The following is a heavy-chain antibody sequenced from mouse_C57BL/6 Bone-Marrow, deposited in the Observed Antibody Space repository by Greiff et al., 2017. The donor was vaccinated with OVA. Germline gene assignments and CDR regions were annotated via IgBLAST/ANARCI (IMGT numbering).Heavy chain of an antibody. J-gene: IGHJ2*01. V-gene: IGHV1-54*01. Sequence: VQLQESGAELVRPGTSVKVSCKASGYAFTNYLIEWVKQRPGQGLEWIGVINPGSGGTNYNEKFKGKATLTADKSSSTAYMQLSSLTSEDSAVYFCARAHDYDGSSFDYWGQGTTLTVSS. CDR2: INPGSGGT. D-gene: IGHD1-1*01. CDR1: GYAFTNYL. CDR3: ARAHDYDGSSFDY.